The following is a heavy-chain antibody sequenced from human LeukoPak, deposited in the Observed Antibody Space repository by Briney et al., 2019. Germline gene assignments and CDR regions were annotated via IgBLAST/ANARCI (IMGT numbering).Heavy chain of an antibody. J-gene: IGHJ4*02. Sequence: QSGGSLRLSCAASGFTFSSYGMHWVRQAPGKGLEWVAVISYDGSNKYYADSVKGRFTISRDNSKNTLYLQMSSLRAEDTAVYYCAKRLDSSSSGFDYWGQGTLVTVSS. V-gene: IGHV3-30*18. CDR1: GFTFSSYG. D-gene: IGHD6-6*01. CDR2: ISYDGSNK. CDR3: AKRLDSSSSGFDY.